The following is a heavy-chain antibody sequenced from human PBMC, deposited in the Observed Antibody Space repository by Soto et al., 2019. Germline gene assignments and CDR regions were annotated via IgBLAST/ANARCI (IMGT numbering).Heavy chain of an antibody. CDR2: IYTSGST. D-gene: IGHD3-16*01. Sequence: SETLSLTCTFSGGYIISYYWSWIRQHAGKGLEWIGRIYTSGSTNYNPSLKSRVTMSVDTSKNQFSLKLSSVTAADTAVYYCARDVEVWAANYGMDVWGQGTTVTVSS. V-gene: IGHV4-4*07. CDR3: ARDVEVWAANYGMDV. CDR1: GGYIISYY. J-gene: IGHJ6*02.